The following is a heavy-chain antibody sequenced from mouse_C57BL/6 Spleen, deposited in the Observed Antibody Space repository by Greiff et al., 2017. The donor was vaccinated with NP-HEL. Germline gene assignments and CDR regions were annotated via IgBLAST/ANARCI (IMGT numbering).Heavy chain of an antibody. J-gene: IGHJ2*01. D-gene: IGHD3-3*01. CDR3: ARSKAARASCYFDY. CDR2: IDPSDSYT. Sequence: QVQLQQPGAELVMPGASVKLSCKASGYTFTSYWMHWVKQRPGQGLEWIGEIDPSDSYTNYNQKFKGKSTLTVDKSSSTAYMQLTSLTSEDSAYYSCARSKAARASCYFDYWGKGTTLTVSS. V-gene: IGHV1-69*01. CDR1: GYTFTSYW.